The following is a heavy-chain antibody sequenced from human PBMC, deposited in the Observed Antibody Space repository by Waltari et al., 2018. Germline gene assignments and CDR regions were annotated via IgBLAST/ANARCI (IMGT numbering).Heavy chain of an antibody. V-gene: IGHV3-7*04. CDR1: GFTFSRNW. CDR3: ARGYSGYEY. Sequence: EVQLVESGGGLVQPGWSLGLSCAAYGFTFSRNWFHWVRQATGKGLEWVANIKQDGSEKYYVDSVKGRFTISRDNAKNSLYLQMNSLRAEDTAVYYCARGYSGYEYWGQGTLVTVSS. D-gene: IGHD5-12*01. CDR2: IKQDGSEK. J-gene: IGHJ4*02.